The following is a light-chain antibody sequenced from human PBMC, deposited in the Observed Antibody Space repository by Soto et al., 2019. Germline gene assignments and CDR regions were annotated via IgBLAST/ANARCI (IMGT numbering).Light chain of an antibody. CDR2: GAS. CDR3: QQFGNSPMYT. V-gene: IGKV3-20*01. CDR1: QSVSTTF. Sequence: EIVLTQSPDTLSLSPGERATLSCKASQSVSTTFLAWYQQKPGQHPRLLIYGASSRAPGIPDRFSGSGSGTDFTLTVSSLKPEDFAVYYCQQFGNSPMYTFGQGTKLEIK. J-gene: IGKJ2*01.